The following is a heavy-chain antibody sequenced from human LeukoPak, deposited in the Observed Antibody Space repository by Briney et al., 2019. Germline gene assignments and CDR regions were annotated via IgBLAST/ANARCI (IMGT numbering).Heavy chain of an antibody. D-gene: IGHD6-19*01. CDR1: GGSFSGYY. CDR2: INHSGST. V-gene: IGHV4-34*01. J-gene: IGHJ3*02. Sequence: SETLSLTCAVYGGSFSGYYWSWIRQPPGKGLEWIGEINHSGSTNYNPSLKSRVTISVDTSKNQFSLKLSSVTAADTAVYYCARAAYSSGWIIWGQGTMVAVSS. CDR3: ARAAYSSGWII.